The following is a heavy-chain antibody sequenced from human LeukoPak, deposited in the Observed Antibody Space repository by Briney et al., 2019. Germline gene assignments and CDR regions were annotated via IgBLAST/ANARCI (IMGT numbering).Heavy chain of an antibody. V-gene: IGHV3-21*01. Sequence: GGSLRLSCAASGFTFSSYSMNWVRQAPGKGLEWVSSISSSSSYIYYADSVKGRFTISRDNAKNTLYLQMNSLRAEDTAVYYCARENLGRYYDSSGYFDYWGQGTLVTVSS. CDR2: ISSSSSYI. CDR1: GFTFSSYS. J-gene: IGHJ4*02. D-gene: IGHD3-22*01. CDR3: ARENLGRYYDSSGYFDY.